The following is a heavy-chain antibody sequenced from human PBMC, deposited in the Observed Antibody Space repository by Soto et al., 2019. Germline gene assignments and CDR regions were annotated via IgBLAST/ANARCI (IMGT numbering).Heavy chain of an antibody. Sequence: QVQLVQSGAEVKKPGASVMLSCKASGYTFTSYYMHWVRQAPGQGLEWMGIINPDGGSTRYAQKFQGRVTMTRDTSTRTFHMELSSLRSEDTAMYYCAKAPRGGVIITTYSAHIDCWGQGTLVTVSS. V-gene: IGHV1-46*01. D-gene: IGHD3-3*01. J-gene: IGHJ4*02. CDR1: GYTFTSYY. CDR2: INPDGGST. CDR3: AKAPRGGVIITTYSAHIDC.